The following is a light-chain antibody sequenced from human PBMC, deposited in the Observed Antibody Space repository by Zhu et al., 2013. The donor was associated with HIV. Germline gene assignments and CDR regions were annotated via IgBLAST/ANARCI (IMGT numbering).Light chain of an antibody. CDR1: QVINNY. CDR3: QQANRFLT. V-gene: IGKV1-27*01. CDR2: AVS. J-gene: IGKJ5*01. Sequence: DIRLTQSPSFLSASVGDRVTITCRASQVINNYLAWYQQTPGKAPKLLISAVSTLQSGVPSRFSGSGSGTDFNLTISSLQPEDFATYFCQQANRFLTFGQGTRLDIK.